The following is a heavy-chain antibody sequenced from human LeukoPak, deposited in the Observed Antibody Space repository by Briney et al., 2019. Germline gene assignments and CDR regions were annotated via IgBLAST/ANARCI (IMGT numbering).Heavy chain of an antibody. CDR2: IGGDGGST. J-gene: IGHJ6*02. CDR1: RFTFDDYS. V-gene: IGHV3-43*02. CDR3: LLDQGILNYYRGDV. Sequence: GGSRRLSCAASRFTFDDYSMHWVRQAPGKGLEWVSLIGGDGGSTNYADSVKGRFTISRDNSKNSVFLQMNSLRTEDTALYYCLLDQGILNYYRGDVWGQGTTVTVSS. D-gene: IGHD3/OR15-3a*01.